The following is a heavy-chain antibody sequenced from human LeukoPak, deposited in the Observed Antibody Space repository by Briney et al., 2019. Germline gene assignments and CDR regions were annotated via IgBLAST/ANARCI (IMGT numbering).Heavy chain of an antibody. V-gene: IGHV4-34*01. Sequence: SETLSLTCAVYGGSFSGYYWSWIRQPPGKGLEWIGEINHSGSTNYNPSLKNRVTISVDTSKNQFSLKLNSVTAADTAVYYCASLPWIHLWNHYWGQGTLVTVSS. CDR2: INHSGST. D-gene: IGHD5-18*01. CDR3: ASLPWIHLWNHY. J-gene: IGHJ4*02. CDR1: GGSFSGYY.